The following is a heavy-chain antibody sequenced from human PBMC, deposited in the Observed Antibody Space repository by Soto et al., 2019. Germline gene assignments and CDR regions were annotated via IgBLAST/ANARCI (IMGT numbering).Heavy chain of an antibody. CDR3: ARDQEYQFYFDP. Sequence: PSETLSLTCTVSGGSVSSYYWSWIRQPPGKGLEWIGYIYYSGSTNYNPSLKSRVTISVDTSKNQFSLKLSSVTAADTAVYYCARDQEYQFYFDPWGQGTLVTVSS. CDR1: GGSVSSYY. CDR2: IYYSGST. J-gene: IGHJ5*02. V-gene: IGHV4-59*02. D-gene: IGHD2-2*01.